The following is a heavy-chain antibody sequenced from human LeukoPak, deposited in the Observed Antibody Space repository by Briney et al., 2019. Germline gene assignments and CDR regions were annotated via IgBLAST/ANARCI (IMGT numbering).Heavy chain of an antibody. Sequence: GRSLRLSCTASGFTFGDYAMSWFRQAPGKGLEWVAVVWYDGSNIHYVDSVKGRFTISRDNSKSTLYLQMNSLTAEDTAVYYCARGGYSGTYYFDYWGQGTLVTVSS. CDR3: ARGGYSGTYYFDY. CDR2: VWYDGSNI. CDR1: GFTFGDYA. J-gene: IGHJ4*02. D-gene: IGHD1-26*01. V-gene: IGHV3-33*01.